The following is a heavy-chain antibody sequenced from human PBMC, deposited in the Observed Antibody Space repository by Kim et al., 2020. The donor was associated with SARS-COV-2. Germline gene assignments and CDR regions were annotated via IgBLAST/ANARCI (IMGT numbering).Heavy chain of an antibody. CDR2: ISGSGGST. Sequence: GGSLRLSCAASGFTFSSYAMSWVRQAPGKGLEWVSAISGSGGSTYYADSMKGRFTISRGNSKNTLYLQMNSLRAEDTAVYYCAKEYYDSSGYYLEVDGYFDYWGQGTLVTVSS. D-gene: IGHD3-22*01. CDR1: GFTFSSYA. V-gene: IGHV3-23*01. CDR3: AKEYYDSSGYYLEVDGYFDY. J-gene: IGHJ4*02.